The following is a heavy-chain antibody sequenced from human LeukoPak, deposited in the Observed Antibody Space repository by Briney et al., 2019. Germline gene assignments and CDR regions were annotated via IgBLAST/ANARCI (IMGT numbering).Heavy chain of an antibody. Sequence: GSLTLSCAASGFSLSGYWMHWVRQGPGKGLVWVSRMCSEGSGTTYADSVKGRFTIPRDNAKNTLYLQMNSLRAEDAAVYYCTRVQTGRSGLMDVWGRGTTVTVS. J-gene: IGHJ6*02. CDR1: GFSLSGYW. D-gene: IGHD2-8*02. CDR3: TRVQTGRSGLMDV. CDR2: MCSEGSGT. V-gene: IGHV3-74*01.